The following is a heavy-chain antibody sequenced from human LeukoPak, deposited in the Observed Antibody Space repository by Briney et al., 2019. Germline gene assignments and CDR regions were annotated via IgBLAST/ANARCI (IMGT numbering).Heavy chain of an antibody. V-gene: IGHV4-59*01. CDR3: ARDPGYDIKSWYYYGMDV. CDR1: GGSISSYY. D-gene: IGHD3-9*01. Sequence: PSETLSLTCIVSGGSISSYYWSWIRQPPGKGLEWIGYIYYSGSTNYNPSLKSRVTISVDTSKNQFSLKLSSVTAADTAVYYCARDPGYDIKSWYYYGMDVWGKGTTVTVSS. CDR2: IYYSGST. J-gene: IGHJ6*04.